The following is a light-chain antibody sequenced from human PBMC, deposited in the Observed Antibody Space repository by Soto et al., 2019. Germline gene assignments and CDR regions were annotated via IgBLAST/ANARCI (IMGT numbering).Light chain of an antibody. CDR2: DVD. Sequence: QSALTQPASVSGSPGQSITISCTGTSSDVGSYNYVSWYQQHPGKAPKLMIYDVDNRPSGVSNRFSGSKSGNTASLTISGLQAEDEADYYCSSYTTNSTRYVFGTGTKVTV. J-gene: IGLJ1*01. V-gene: IGLV2-14*01. CDR1: SSDVGSYNY. CDR3: SSYTTNSTRYV.